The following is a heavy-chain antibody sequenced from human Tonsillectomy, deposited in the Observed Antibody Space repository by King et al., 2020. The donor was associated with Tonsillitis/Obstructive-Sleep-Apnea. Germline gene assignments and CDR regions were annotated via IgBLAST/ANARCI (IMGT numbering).Heavy chain of an antibody. Sequence: EVQLVESGGALVQPGGSLRLSCAASGFTFSSYWMHWVRQAPGKGLVWVSRINTDGTSIRYADSAKGRFTISRDNAKNTLYLEMNSLRAEDTAVYYCARDLGYCITSNCYGPAYWGLGTLVTVSS. J-gene: IGHJ4*02. CDR2: INTDGTSI. D-gene: IGHD1-14*01. CDR1: GFTFSSYW. V-gene: IGHV3-74*01. CDR3: ARDLGYCITSNCYGPAY.